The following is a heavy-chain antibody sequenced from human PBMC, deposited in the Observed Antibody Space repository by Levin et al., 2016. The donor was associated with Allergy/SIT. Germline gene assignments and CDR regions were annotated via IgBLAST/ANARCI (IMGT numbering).Heavy chain of an antibody. D-gene: IGHD1-7*01. V-gene: IGHV1-3*01. J-gene: IGHJ4*02. CDR2: INVGSGNT. CDR3: ARAGGKWNYDY. Sequence: WVRQAPGQRLEWMAWINVGSGNTKYSQKFQGRVTITRDTSASTGYMDLSSLRSEDTAVYYCARAGGKWNYDYWGQGTLVTVSS.